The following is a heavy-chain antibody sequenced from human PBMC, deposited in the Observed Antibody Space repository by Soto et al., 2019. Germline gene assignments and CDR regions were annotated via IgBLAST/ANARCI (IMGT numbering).Heavy chain of an antibody. D-gene: IGHD3-16*01. CDR1: GASMIDYY. V-gene: IGHV4-59*01. CDR3: VRSGHSFGGVV. CDR2: MFYSGRS. J-gene: IGHJ4*02. Sequence: QVKLQQAGPGLVKPSETLSLTCTVSGASMIDYYGSWVRQTPGKGLEWIGYMFYSGRSNYNPSLKSRVAISVDTSKNQISLRLRSVTAADTAVYYCVRSGHSFGGVVWGQGSLVTVSS.